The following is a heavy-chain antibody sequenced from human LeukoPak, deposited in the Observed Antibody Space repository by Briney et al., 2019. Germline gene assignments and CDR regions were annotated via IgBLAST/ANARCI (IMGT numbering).Heavy chain of an antibody. D-gene: IGHD1-1*01. J-gene: IGHJ4*02. CDR3: TTDPSPLNWNDLAPFDY. Sequence: GGSLRLSCAASGFTFSNAWMSWVRQAPGKGLEWVGRIKSKTDGGTTDYAAPVKGRFTISRDDSKNTLYLQMNSLKTEDTAVYYCTTDPSPLNWNDLAPFDYWGQGTLVTVSS. CDR1: GFTFSNAW. CDR2: IKSKTDGGTT. V-gene: IGHV3-15*01.